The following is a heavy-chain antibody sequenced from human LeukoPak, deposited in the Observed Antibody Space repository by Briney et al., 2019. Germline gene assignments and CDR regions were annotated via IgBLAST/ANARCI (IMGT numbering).Heavy chain of an antibody. V-gene: IGHV3-49*03. CDR3: TRGEYYYDSSGYWYYFDY. D-gene: IGHD3-22*01. CDR1: GFTFGDYA. CDR2: IRSKAYGGTT. J-gene: IGHJ4*02. Sequence: GGSLRLSCTASGFTFGDYAMSWFRQAPGKGLEWVGFIRSKAYGGTTEYAASVKGRFTISRDDSKSIAYLQMNSLKTEDTAVYYCTRGEYYYDSSGYWYYFDYWGQGTLVTVSS.